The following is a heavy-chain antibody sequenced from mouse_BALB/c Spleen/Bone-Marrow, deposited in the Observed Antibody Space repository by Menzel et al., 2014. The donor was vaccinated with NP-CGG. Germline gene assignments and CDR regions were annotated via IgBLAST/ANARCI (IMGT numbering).Heavy chain of an antibody. Sequence: VKLMESGAGLVKPGASVKLSCKASGYTFXEYIIHWVKQRSGQGLEWIGWFYPGSGSVKYNEKFKDKATLTADKSSSTVYMELSRLTSEDSAVYFCARHEGGEMGFDYWGQGTTLTVSS. J-gene: IGHJ2*01. CDR2: FYPGSGSV. CDR3: ARHEGGEMGFDY. D-gene: IGHD2-3*01. V-gene: IGHV1-62-2*01. CDR1: GYTFXEYI.